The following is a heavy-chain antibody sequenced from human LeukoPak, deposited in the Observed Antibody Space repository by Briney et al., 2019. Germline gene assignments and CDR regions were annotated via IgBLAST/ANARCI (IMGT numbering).Heavy chain of an antibody. Sequence: LRLSCAASGFSFSSYEMNWVRQPPGKGLEGIGYIYYCGSTNYNPSLKSRVTISVGTSKNQFSLKLSSVTAADTAVYYCARSYSSSSGWFDPWGQGTLVTVSS. CDR3: ARSYSSSSGWFDP. J-gene: IGHJ5*02. V-gene: IGHV4-59*01. CDR2: IYYCGST. D-gene: IGHD6-6*01. CDR1: GFSFSSYE.